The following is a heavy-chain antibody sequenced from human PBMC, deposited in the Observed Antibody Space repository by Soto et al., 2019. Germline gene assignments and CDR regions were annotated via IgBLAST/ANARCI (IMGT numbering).Heavy chain of an antibody. CDR2: IYHSGST. CDR1: GGSISSGGYS. D-gene: IGHD2-2*01. V-gene: IGHV4-30-2*01. Sequence: PSETLSLTCAVSGGSISSGGYSWSWIRQPPGKGLEWIGYIYHSGSTYYNPSLKSRVTISVDRSKNQFSLKLSSVTAADTAVYYCARGSSSTTSLGVKYYFDYWGQGTMVTVSS. CDR3: ARGSSSTTSLGVKYYFDY. J-gene: IGHJ4*02.